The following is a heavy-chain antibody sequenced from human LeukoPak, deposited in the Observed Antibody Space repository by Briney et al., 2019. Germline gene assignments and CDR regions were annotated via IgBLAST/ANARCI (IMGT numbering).Heavy chain of an antibody. D-gene: IGHD1-1*01. Sequence: GGSLRLSCAASGFTFDDYAMHWVRQAPGKGLEWVSGISWNSGSIGYADSVKGRFTISRDNAKNSLYLQMNSPRAEDTALYYCAKSVQDYYYYYGMDVWGQGTTVTVSS. CDR3: AKSVQDYYYYYGMDV. V-gene: IGHV3-9*01. J-gene: IGHJ6*02. CDR2: ISWNSGSI. CDR1: GFTFDDYA.